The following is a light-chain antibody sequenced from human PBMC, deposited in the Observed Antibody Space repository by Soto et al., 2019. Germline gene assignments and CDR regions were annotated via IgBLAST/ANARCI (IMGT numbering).Light chain of an antibody. Sequence: EIVMTQSPATLSVSPGERATLSCRARQSVSSRLAWFQQKPGQAPRLLIYGASTRATGIPDRFSGSGSGTEFTLTISSLQSEDFAVYYCQQYNNWPLTFGQGTKVEIK. J-gene: IGKJ1*01. CDR2: GAS. CDR3: QQYNNWPLT. V-gene: IGKV3-15*01. CDR1: QSVSSR.